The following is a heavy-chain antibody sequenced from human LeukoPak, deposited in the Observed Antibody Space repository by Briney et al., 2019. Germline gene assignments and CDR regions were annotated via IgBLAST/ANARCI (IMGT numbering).Heavy chain of an antibody. D-gene: IGHD4-17*01. CDR1: GFTFSGST. J-gene: IGHJ3*02. V-gene: IGHV3-73*01. CDR3: TRQTTVTTFNAFDI. CDR2: IRSKANSYAT. Sequence: GGSLRLSCAASGFTFSGSTLHWVRQASGKGLEWVGRIRSKANSYATAYAASVKGRFTISRDDSKNRAYLQMNSLKTEDTAVYYCTRQTTVTTFNAFDIWGQGTMVTVSS.